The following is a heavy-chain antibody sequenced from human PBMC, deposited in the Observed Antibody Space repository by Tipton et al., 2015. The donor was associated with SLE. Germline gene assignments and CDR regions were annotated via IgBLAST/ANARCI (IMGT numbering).Heavy chain of an antibody. D-gene: IGHD2-15*01. J-gene: IGHJ4*02. CDR3: AREDVGVCNGGSCPYYFDF. CDR2: SHQSGTT. CDR1: GGSFSGYY. Sequence: TLSLTCAVYGGSFSGYYWSWIRQPPGKGLEWIGESHQSGTTNYHPSFKSRVTISVDTSKNQFSLRLSSVTAADTAVYFCAREDVGVCNGGSCPYYFDFWGQGTLATVSS. V-gene: IGHV4-34*01.